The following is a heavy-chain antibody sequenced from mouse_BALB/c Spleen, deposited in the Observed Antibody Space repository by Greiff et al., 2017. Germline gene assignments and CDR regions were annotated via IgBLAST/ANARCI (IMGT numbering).Heavy chain of an antibody. Sequence: EVQVVESGGGLVQPGGSRKLSCAASGFTFSSFGMHWVRQAPEKGLEWVAYISSGSSTIYYADTVKGRFTISRDNPKNTLFLQMTSLRSEDTAMYYCARKYGNFFDYWGQCTTLTVSS. CDR1: GFTFSSFG. V-gene: IGHV5-17*02. J-gene: IGHJ2*01. D-gene: IGHD2-10*02. CDR3: ARKYGNFFDY. CDR2: ISSGSSTI.